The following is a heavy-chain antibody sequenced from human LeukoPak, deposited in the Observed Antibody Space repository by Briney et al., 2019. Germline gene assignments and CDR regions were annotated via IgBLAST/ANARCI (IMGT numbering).Heavy chain of an antibody. J-gene: IGHJ4*02. D-gene: IGHD3-22*01. CDR1: GITFSSYA. V-gene: IGHV3-23*01. CDR3: AKDLEAMIRYYFDY. Sequence: GGSLRLSCTASGITFSSYAISWVRQAPGKGLEWVSAISGSGGSRYYADSVKGRFTTSRDNSKNTLYLQMSSLRAEDTAIYYCAKDLEAMIRYYFDYWGQGTLVTVSS. CDR2: ISGSGGSR.